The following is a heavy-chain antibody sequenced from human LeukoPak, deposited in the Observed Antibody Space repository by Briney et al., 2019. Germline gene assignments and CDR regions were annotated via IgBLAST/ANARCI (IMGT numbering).Heavy chain of an antibody. CDR3: ASRTADSSGWYGGLDY. D-gene: IGHD6-19*01. Sequence: GESLKISCKGSGYSFTDYWIGWVRQMPGKGLEWMGIIYPGDSDTRYSPSFQGQVTISADKSISTAYLQWSSLKASDTAMYYCASRTADSSGWYGGLDYWGQGTLVTVSS. J-gene: IGHJ4*02. CDR1: GYSFTDYW. CDR2: IYPGDSDT. V-gene: IGHV5-51*01.